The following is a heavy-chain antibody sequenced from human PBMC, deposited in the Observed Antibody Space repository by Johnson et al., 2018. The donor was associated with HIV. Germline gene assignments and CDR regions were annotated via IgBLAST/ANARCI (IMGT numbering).Heavy chain of an antibody. Sequence: VQVVESGGALVKPGGSLRLSCVASGFTFSNAWLSWVRQAAGEGLEWVGRIKSETDGGTTDYAAPVKGRFTISRDDSKNTLYLQMNSLKTEDTAVYYCAREQSLIAAQIPDAFDIWGQGTMVTVSS. CDR2: IKSETDGGTT. CDR1: GFTFSNAW. CDR3: AREQSLIAAQIPDAFDI. V-gene: IGHV3-15*02. D-gene: IGHD6-6*01. J-gene: IGHJ3*02.